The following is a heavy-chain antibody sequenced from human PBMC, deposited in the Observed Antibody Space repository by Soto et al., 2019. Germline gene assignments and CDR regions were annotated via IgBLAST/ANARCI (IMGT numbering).Heavy chain of an antibody. CDR2: IYHSGST. V-gene: IGHV4-30-2*01. Sequence: TSETLSLTCAVSGGSISSGGYSWSWIGQPPGKGLEWIGYIYHSGSTYYNPSLKSRVTISVDRSKNQFSLKLSSVTAADTAVYYCARYYGSGSYYPESWFDPWGQGTLVTVSS. D-gene: IGHD3-10*01. CDR3: ARYYGSGSYYPESWFDP. J-gene: IGHJ5*02. CDR1: GGSISSGGYS.